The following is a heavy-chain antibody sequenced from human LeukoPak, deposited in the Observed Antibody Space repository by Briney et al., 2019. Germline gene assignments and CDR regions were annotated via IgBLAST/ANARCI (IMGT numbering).Heavy chain of an antibody. Sequence: GGSLRLSCAASGFTFSSYAMSWVRQAPGKGLEWVSAISGSGGSTYYADSVKGRFTISRDNSKNTLYLQMNSLRAEDTAVYYCAKDPYPAYYDFWSGYYTNGYFDYWGQGTLVTVSS. V-gene: IGHV3-23*01. CDR1: GFTFSSYA. D-gene: IGHD3-3*01. J-gene: IGHJ4*02. CDR2: ISGSGGST. CDR3: AKDPYPAYYDFWSGYYTNGYFDY.